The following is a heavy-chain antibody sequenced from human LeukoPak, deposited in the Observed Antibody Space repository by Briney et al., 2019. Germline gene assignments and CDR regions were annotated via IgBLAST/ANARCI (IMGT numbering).Heavy chain of an antibody. D-gene: IGHD3-22*01. V-gene: IGHV3-49*04. CDR3: TTTYYYDSSGYILGYYFDY. Sequence: GGSLRLSCTASGFTFGDYATSWVRQAPGKGLEWVGFIRSKAYGGTTEYAASVKGRFTISRDDSKSIAYLQMNSLKTEDTAVYYCTTTYYYDSSGYILGYYFDYWGQGTLVTVSS. CDR2: IRSKAYGGTT. CDR1: GFTFGDYA. J-gene: IGHJ4*02.